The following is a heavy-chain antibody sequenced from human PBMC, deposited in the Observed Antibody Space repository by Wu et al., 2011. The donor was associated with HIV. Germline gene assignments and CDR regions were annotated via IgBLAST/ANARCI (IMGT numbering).Heavy chain of an antibody. J-gene: IGHJ4*02. CDR2: IIPIFGTA. CDR3: ARVPWGGDGYNSDYFDY. Sequence: QVQLVQSGAAVKKPGSSVKVSCKASGGTFNSYGITWVRQAPGQGLEWMGGIIPIFGTANYAQKFQGRVTITADKSTSTAYMELGSLRSEDTAVYYCARVPWGGDGYNSDYFDYWGQGTLVTVSS. D-gene: IGHD5-24*01. V-gene: IGHV1-69*06. CDR1: GGTFNSYG.